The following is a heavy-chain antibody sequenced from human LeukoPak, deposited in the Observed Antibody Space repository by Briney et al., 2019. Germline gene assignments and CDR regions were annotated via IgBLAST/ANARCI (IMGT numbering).Heavy chain of an antibody. V-gene: IGHV3-7*01. J-gene: IGHJ4*02. D-gene: IGHD2-21*01. CDR1: GFTFSSYR. Sequence: GGSLRLSCAASGFTFSSYRMSWVRQAPGKGLEWVANIKQDGSEKYYVDSVRGRFTISRDNAKNSLYLQMNSLRAEDTAVYYCAIVVVNIGYYWGQGTLVTVSS. CDR2: IKQDGSEK. CDR3: AIVVVNIGYY.